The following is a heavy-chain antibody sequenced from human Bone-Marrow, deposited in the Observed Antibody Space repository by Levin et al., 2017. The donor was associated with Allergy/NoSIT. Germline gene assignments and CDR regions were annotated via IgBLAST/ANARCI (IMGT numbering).Heavy chain of an antibody. CDR3: ARVYYGGKGEYYFDY. D-gene: IGHD4-23*01. V-gene: IGHV1-46*01. J-gene: IGHJ4*02. CDR1: GYSFTSHY. Sequence: ASVKVSCKASGYSFTSHYMHWVRQAPGQGLEWMGIINPSGGSTSYAQKFQGRVTMTRDTSTNTVYMDLSSLRSEDTAVYYCARVYYGGKGEYYFDYWGQGTLVTVSS. CDR2: INPSGGST.